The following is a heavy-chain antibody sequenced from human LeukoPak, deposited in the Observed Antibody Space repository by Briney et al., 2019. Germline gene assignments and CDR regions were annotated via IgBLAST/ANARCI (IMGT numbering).Heavy chain of an antibody. Sequence: ASVKVSCKASGYTFTSYAVHWVRQAPGQRLEWMGWINAGNGNTKYLLKFQGRVTITRDTSASTAYMELSSLRSEDTAVYYCTLTDYGDYWGQGTLVTVS. V-gene: IGHV1-3*01. CDR2: INAGNGNT. CDR1: GYTFTSYA. CDR3: TLTDYGDY. J-gene: IGHJ4*02.